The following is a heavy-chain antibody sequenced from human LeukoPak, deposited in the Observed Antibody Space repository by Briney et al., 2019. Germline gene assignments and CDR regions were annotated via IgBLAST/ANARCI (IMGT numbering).Heavy chain of an antibody. J-gene: IGHJ4*02. CDR1: GYTLTELS. V-gene: IGHV1-24*01. Sequence: ASVKVSCKVSGYTLTELSMHWVRQAPGKGLEWMGGFDPEDGETIYAQKFQGRVTMTEDTSTDTAYMELSSLRSEDTAVYYCATDDPRLRFLEWLSWGQGTLVAVSS. D-gene: IGHD3-3*01. CDR3: ATDDPRLRFLEWLS. CDR2: FDPEDGET.